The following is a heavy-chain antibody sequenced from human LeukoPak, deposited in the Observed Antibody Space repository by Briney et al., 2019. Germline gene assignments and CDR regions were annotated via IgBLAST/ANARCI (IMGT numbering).Heavy chain of an antibody. CDR2: IYYTGGT. CDR1: GGSISSYY. D-gene: IGHD2/OR15-2a*01. V-gene: IGHV4-59*01. CDR3: ARYNFHNDAFDM. J-gene: IGHJ3*02. Sequence: SETLSLTCTVSGGSISSYYWSWIRQPPGKGLEWIGHIYYTGGTNYSPSLTSRVTILVDTSKNQFSLKLISVTATDTAVYYCARYNFHNDAFDMWGQGTMVTVSS.